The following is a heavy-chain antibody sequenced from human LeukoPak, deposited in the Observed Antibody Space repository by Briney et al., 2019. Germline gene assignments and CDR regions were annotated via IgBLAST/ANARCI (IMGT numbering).Heavy chain of an antibody. J-gene: IGHJ3*02. CDR1: GGSFSGYY. D-gene: IGHD3-3*01. V-gene: IGHV4-34*01. Sequence: SETLSLTXAVYGGSFSGYYWSWIRQPPGKGLEWIGEINHSGSTNYNPSLKSRVTISVDTSKNQFSLKLSSVTAADTAVYYCARARASITIFGVVRTNAFDIWGQGTMVTVSS. CDR2: INHSGST. CDR3: ARARASITIFGVVRTNAFDI.